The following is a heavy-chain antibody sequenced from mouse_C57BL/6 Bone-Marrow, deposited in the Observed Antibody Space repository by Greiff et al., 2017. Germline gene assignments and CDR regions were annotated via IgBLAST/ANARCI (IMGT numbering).Heavy chain of an antibody. D-gene: IGHD2-5*01. V-gene: IGHV14-4*01. CDR3: TFYSNYFFVY. CDR1: GFNIKDDY. Sequence: EVQLQQSGAELVRPGASVKLSCTASGFNIKDDYMHWVKQRPEQGLEWIGWIEPENGDTEYASKFQGKATITADTSSNTAYLQLSSLTSEDTAVYYCTFYSNYFFVYWGQGTTLTVSS. CDR2: IEPENGDT. J-gene: IGHJ2*01.